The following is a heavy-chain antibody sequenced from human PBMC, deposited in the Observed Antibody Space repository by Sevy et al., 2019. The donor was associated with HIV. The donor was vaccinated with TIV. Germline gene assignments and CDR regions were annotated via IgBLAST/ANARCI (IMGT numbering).Heavy chain of an antibody. Sequence: ASVKVSCKASGYTFTGYYMHWVRQAPGQGLEWMGWINPNSGGTNYAQKFQSRVTMTRDTSISTAYMELSRLRSDDTAVYYCARDLYYYDSSGYYGWGQGTLVTVSS. D-gene: IGHD3-22*01. CDR2: INPNSGGT. CDR1: GYTFTGYY. V-gene: IGHV1-2*02. J-gene: IGHJ4*02. CDR3: ARDLYYYDSSGYYG.